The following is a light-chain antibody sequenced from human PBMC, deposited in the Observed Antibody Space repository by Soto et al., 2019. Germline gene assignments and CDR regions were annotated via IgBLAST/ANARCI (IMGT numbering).Light chain of an antibody. CDR1: SSNIGSNT. J-gene: IGLJ2*01. V-gene: IGLV1-47*01. CDR2: TNN. Sequence: QSVLTQPPSASGAPGQRVTISCYGSSSNIGSNTVSWYQQIPGTGPQLLIYTNNQRPSGVPDRFSGSNSGTSDSLAISGLRSEHTPVYYCAAWDDSLGCCVLFGGGTKLTVL. CDR3: AAWDDSLGCCVL.